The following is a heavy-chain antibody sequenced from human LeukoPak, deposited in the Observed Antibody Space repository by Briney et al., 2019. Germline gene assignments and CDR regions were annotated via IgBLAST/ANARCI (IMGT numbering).Heavy chain of an antibody. J-gene: IGHJ4*02. CDR3: ARGLRDYRFDY. CDR2: IYYSGST. Sequence: TASQTLSLTCAVSGGSISSGGYYWSWIRQHPGKGLEWIGYIYYSGSTYYNPSLKSRVTISVDTSKNQFSLKLSSVTAADTAVYYCARGLRDYRFDYWGQGTLVTVSS. CDR1: GGSISSGGYY. V-gene: IGHV4-31*11. D-gene: IGHD4-11*01.